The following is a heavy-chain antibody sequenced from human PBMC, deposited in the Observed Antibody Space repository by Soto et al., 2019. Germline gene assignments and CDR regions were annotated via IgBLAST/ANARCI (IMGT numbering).Heavy chain of an antibody. CDR3: AREKWHLPRKYSFDY. Sequence: QVQLVESGGGVVQPGRSLRLSCAASGFTFSRYAVHWVRQAPGKGLEWVAVISYDGSDKYYADSVKGRVSISRDNSKNTLYLPMNTLRAGDTAVYYCAREKWHLPRKYSFDYGGQGTLVTVSS. D-gene: IGHD1-26*01. CDR2: ISYDGSDK. J-gene: IGHJ4*02. V-gene: IGHV3-30-3*01. CDR1: GFTFSRYA.